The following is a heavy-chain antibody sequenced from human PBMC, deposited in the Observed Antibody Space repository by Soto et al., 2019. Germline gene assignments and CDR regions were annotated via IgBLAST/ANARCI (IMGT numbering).Heavy chain of an antibody. V-gene: IGHV3-21*01. CDR2: ISSSSSYI. CDR3: ARDRFARARRRPYYMDV. CDR1: GFTFSSYS. D-gene: IGHD3-16*01. Sequence: GGSLRLSCAASGFTFSSYSMNWVRQAPGKGLEWVSSISSSSSYIYYADSVKGRFTISRDNAKNSLYPQMNSLRAEDTAVYYCARDRFARARRRPYYMDVWGKGTTVTVSS. J-gene: IGHJ6*03.